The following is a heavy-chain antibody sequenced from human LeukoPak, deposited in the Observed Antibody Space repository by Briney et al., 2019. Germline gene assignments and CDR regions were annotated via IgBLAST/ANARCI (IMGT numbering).Heavy chain of an antibody. D-gene: IGHD5-12*01. V-gene: IGHV3-49*03. CDR3: TRVGWWLRQHDAFDI. CDR2: IRSKAYGGTT. Sequence: GRSLRLSCTASGFTFGDYAMSWFRQAPGKGLEWVGFIRSKAYGGTTEYAASVRGRFTISRDDSKSIAYLQMNSLKTEDTAVYYCTRVGWWLRQHDAFDIWGQGTMVTVSS. CDR1: GFTFGDYA. J-gene: IGHJ3*02.